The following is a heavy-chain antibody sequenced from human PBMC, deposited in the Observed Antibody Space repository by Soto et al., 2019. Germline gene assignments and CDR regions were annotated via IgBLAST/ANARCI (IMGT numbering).Heavy chain of an antibody. CDR2: INLDGSEK. CDR3: ARDQLYYNDISGRPLNAFDV. CDR1: GFTFSDYW. J-gene: IGHJ3*01. D-gene: IGHD3-22*01. Sequence: GGSLRLSCAASGFTFSDYWMSWVRQTPGKGLEWVGNINLDGSEKYYAGFVKGRFTFSRDNVKNSLYLQMSSLRAEDTAVYYCARDQLYYNDISGRPLNAFDVWGQGTMVTVSS. V-gene: IGHV3-7*01.